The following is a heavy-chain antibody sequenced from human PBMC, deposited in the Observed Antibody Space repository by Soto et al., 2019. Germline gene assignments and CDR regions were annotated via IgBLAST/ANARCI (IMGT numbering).Heavy chain of an antibody. V-gene: IGHV3-21*01. CDR3: ARDVGHDYGDYGGY. J-gene: IGHJ4*02. CDR1: GFTFSSYS. CDR2: ISSSSSYI. D-gene: IGHD4-17*01. Sequence: GGSLRLSCAASGFTFSSYSMNWVRQAPGKGLEWVSSISSSSSYIYYADSVKGRFTISRDNAKNSLKLSSVTAADTAVYYWARDVGHDYGDYGGYWGPGTRVPVSS.